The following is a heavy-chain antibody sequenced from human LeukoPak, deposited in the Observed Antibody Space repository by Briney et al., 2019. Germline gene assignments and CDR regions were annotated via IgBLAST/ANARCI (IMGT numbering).Heavy chain of an antibody. D-gene: IGHD3-22*01. CDR3: ARLPSYYYDSSGDY. J-gene: IGHJ4*02. Sequence: ASVKVSCKASGYTFTSYAMNWVRQAPGQGLEWTGWINTNTGNPTYAQGFTGRFVFSLDTSVSTAYLQISSLKAEDTAVYYCARLPSYYYDSSGDYWGQGTLVTVSS. CDR2: INTNTGNP. V-gene: IGHV7-4-1*02. CDR1: GYTFTSYA.